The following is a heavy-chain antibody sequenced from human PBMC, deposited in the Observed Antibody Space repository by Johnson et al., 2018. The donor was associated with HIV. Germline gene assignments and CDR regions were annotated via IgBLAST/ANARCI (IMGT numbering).Heavy chain of an antibody. CDR1: GFTFDDHG. CDR2: INWNGDNT. J-gene: IGHJ3*02. V-gene: IGHV3-20*04. Sequence: VQLVESGGGVIRPGGSLRLACAASGFTFDDHGINWVRQVPGKGLEWVSGINWNGDNTGYADSVKGRFILTRENAKNSLYLHMNWLRAEDTALYYCARGHDYYDSSGYRHAFDIWGQGTMVTVSS. CDR3: ARGHDYYDSSGYRHAFDI. D-gene: IGHD3-22*01.